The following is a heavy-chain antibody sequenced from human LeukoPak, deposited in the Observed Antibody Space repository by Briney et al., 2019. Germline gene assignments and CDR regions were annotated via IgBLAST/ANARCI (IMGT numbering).Heavy chain of an antibody. Sequence: SETLSLTCTVSGGSISSSSYYWGWIRQPPGKGLEWIGSISYSGSTYYNPSLKSRVTISVDTSKNQFSLKLSSVTAADTAVYYCARHLSSWYSTSWMYYYGMDVWGQGTTVTVSS. J-gene: IGHJ6*02. V-gene: IGHV4-39*01. D-gene: IGHD6-13*01. CDR1: GGSISSSSYY. CDR2: ISYSGST. CDR3: ARHLSSWYSTSWMYYYGMDV.